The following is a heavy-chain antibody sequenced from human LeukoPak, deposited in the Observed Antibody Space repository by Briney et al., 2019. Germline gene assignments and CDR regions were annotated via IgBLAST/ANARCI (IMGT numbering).Heavy chain of an antibody. V-gene: IGHV3-74*01. CDR3: ARSRLSRVNWFDP. D-gene: IGHD3-16*02. Sequence: GGSLRLSCAASGFTFSSYWMHWVRQAPGKGLVWVSRINSDGSSTSYADSVKGRFTITRDNAKNTLYLQMNSLRAEDTAVYYCARSRLSRVNWFDPWGQGTLVTVSS. CDR2: INSDGSST. J-gene: IGHJ5*02. CDR1: GFTFSSYW.